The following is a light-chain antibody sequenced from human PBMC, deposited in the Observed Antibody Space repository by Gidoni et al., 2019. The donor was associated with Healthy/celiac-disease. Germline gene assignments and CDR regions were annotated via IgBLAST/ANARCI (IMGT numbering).Light chain of an antibody. CDR3: QQYYSTPLT. J-gene: IGKJ4*01. Sequence: DIVMTQSPDSLAVSLGERATINCKSSQSVLYSSNNKNYLAWYQQKPGQPPKLLIYWASTRESGVPDRCSGSGSGTEFTFTISSLQAEDVAVYYCQQYYSTPLTFSGXTKVEIK. CDR1: QSVLYSSNNKNY. CDR2: WAS. V-gene: IGKV4-1*01.